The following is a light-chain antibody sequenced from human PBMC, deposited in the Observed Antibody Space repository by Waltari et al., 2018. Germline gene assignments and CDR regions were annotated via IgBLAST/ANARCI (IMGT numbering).Light chain of an antibody. CDR1: SSDVGDYDV. J-gene: IGLJ3*02. V-gene: IGLV2-23*02. CDR3: CSFAESDTWV. CDR2: DVS. Sequence: QSALTQTASVSGSPGQSITISCTGVSSDVGDYDVVSWYQKHPDTPPNLLVDDVSKRPSGVSVRFSGSKSGNTASLTISGLQAEDEADYYCCSFAESDTWVFGGGTKVTVL.